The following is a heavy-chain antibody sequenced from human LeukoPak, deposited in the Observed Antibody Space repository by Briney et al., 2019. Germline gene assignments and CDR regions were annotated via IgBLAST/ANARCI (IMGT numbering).Heavy chain of an antibody. CDR1: GFTFDDYA. J-gene: IGHJ4*02. CDR2: ISWNGGSI. CDR3: AKDHGSGIYYKTYFDY. D-gene: IGHD3-10*01. V-gene: IGHV3-9*01. Sequence: PGGSLRLSCAASGFTFDDYAVHWVRQAPGKGLEWVSGISWNGGSIDYADSVKGRFTISRDNAKKFLYLQMNSLREEDTALYYCAKDHGSGIYYKTYFDYWGQGTLVTVSS.